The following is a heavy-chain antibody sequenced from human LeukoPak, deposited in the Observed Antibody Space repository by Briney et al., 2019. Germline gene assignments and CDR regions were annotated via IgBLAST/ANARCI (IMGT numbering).Heavy chain of an antibody. Sequence: SQTLSLTCTVSGDSVTSGGYFWTWIRQHPGKGLEWIGYISNSGTTSYNPSLKSRVSIFVDTSKNQFSLKLSSVTAADMATYYCARSIAGDGPTHNWFGPWGQGALVTVSS. CDR1: GDSVTSGGYF. J-gene: IGHJ5*02. D-gene: IGHD6-13*01. V-gene: IGHV4-31*03. CDR3: ARSIAGDGPTHNWFGP. CDR2: ISNSGTT.